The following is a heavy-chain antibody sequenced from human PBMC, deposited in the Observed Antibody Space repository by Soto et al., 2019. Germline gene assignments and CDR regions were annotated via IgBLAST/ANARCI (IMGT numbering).Heavy chain of an antibody. J-gene: IGHJ4*02. V-gene: IGHV4-59*01. CDR1: GGSISPYY. D-gene: IGHD3-9*01. CDR2: VYYNGNT. Sequence: QVQLQESGPGLVKPSETLSLTCTVSGGSISPYYWTWIRQPPGKGLECIGYVYYNGNTNYNPSLKSRVTMSVDTSKSQFSLKVTSMTAADTAVYYCARIQGACAGCFDYWGQGALVTVSS. CDR3: ARIQGACAGCFDY.